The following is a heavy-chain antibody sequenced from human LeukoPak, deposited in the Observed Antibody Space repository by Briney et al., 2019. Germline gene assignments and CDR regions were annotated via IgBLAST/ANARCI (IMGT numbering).Heavy chain of an antibody. V-gene: IGHV1-2*02. CDR3: ARGYTSSYDY. CDR2: INSNSGAT. D-gene: IGHD6-13*01. Sequence: GASVKVSCKASGYTFTSYYIHWVRQAPGQGLEWMGWINSNSGATNYAQKFQGRVTMTRDTSITTAYMELSWLTSDDTAIFYCARGYTSSYDYWGQGTLVTVSS. CDR1: GYTFTSYY. J-gene: IGHJ4*02.